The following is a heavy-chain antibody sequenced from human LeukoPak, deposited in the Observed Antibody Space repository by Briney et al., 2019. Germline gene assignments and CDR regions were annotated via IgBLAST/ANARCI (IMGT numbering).Heavy chain of an antibody. D-gene: IGHD3-3*01. V-gene: IGHV3-7*01. CDR1: GFTFSSYW. Sequence: PGGSLRLSCAASGFTFSSYWMSWVRQAPGKGLEWVANIKQDGSEKYYVDSVKGRFTISRDNAKNSLYLQMNSLRAEDTAVYYCARGSGIFGEVHFDYWGQGTLVTVSS. CDR2: IKQDGSEK. J-gene: IGHJ4*02. CDR3: ARGSGIFGEVHFDY.